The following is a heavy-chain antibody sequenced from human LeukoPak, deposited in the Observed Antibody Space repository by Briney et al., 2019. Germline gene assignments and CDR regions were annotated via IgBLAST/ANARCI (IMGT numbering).Heavy chain of an antibody. J-gene: IGHJ5*02. CDR3: ARKSGDYGDFGFDP. V-gene: IGHV4-34*01. CDR1: GGSFSGYY. CDR2: INYSGST. D-gene: IGHD4-17*01. Sequence: SETLSLTCAVYGGSFSGYYWSWIRQPPGKGLEWIGEINYSGSTNYNPSLKSRVTISVDTSKNQFSLKLSSVTAADTAVYYCARKSGDYGDFGFDPWGQGTLVTVSS.